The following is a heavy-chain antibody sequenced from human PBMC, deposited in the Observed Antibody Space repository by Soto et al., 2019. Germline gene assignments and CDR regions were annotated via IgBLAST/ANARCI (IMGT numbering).Heavy chain of an antibody. CDR1: GFNFSSYD. CDR2: IGTAGDT. D-gene: IGHD3-16*01. J-gene: IGHJ6*02. V-gene: IGHV3-13*01. CDR3: ARAPTLGAAEPKNYYYYYAKDV. Sequence: EVQLVESGGGLVQPGGSLRLSCAASGFNFSSYDMHWVRQATGKGLEWVSVIGTAGDTYYPGSVKGRFTISRENAKNSSYLQLSSPCAEDTAVYYCARAPTLGAAEPKNYYYYYAKDVWGQGTTVTVSS.